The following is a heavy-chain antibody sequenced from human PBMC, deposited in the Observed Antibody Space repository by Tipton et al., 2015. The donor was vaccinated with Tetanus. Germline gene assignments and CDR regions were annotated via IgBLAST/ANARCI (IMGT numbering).Heavy chain of an antibody. V-gene: IGHV4-39*01. J-gene: IGHJ5*02. CDR3: ARTADNWFDP. D-gene: IGHD2-21*02. Sequence: TLSLTCTVSGGSISTSGFYWDWIRQPPGKGLEWIGNIYYNGNMLENPSLKGRVTLSLDKSKNQFSLNLTSVTAADTAVYYCARTADNWFDPWGQGILVTVSS. CDR2: IYYNGNM. CDR1: GGSISTSGFY.